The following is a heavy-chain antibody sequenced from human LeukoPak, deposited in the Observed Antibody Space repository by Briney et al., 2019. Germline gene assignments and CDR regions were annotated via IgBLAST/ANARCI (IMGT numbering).Heavy chain of an antibody. D-gene: IGHD3-10*01. Sequence: GGSLRLSCAGSGFTFSSYAMSWVRQAPGKGLEWVAYISGGGIGTYYGDAVKGRFTISRDNSKNTMYVQMNSLRDDDTAVYFCAKGSGSGTHLPSARFDYWGQGTTVTVSS. V-gene: IGHV3-23*01. CDR2: ISGGGIGT. J-gene: IGHJ4*02. CDR1: GFTFSSYA. CDR3: AKGSGSGTHLPSARFDY.